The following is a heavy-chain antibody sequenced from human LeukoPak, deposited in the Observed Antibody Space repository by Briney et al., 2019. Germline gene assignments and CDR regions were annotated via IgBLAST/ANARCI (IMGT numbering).Heavy chain of an antibody. J-gene: IGHJ4*02. V-gene: IGHV3-48*01. CDR2: ISGRSSTI. D-gene: IGHD1-26*01. Sequence: GGSLRLSCAASAFTFSDYSMNWVRQAPGKGLEWISYISGRSSTIYYADSVRGRFTISRDNAKNSMYLQMNSLRAEGTAVYYCARDRLTSGSYFFDYWGQGTLVTVPS. CDR1: AFTFSDYS. CDR3: ARDRLTSGSYFFDY.